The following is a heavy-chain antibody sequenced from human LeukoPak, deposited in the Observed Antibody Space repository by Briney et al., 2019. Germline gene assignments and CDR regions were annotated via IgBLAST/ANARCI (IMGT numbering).Heavy chain of an antibody. Sequence: SETLSLTCTVSGGSISSGGYYWSWIRQHPGKGLEWIGYIYYSGSTYYNPSLKSRVTISVDTSKNQFSLKLSSVTAADTAVYYCATEGYCTNGVCSIDYWGQGTLVTVSS. CDR1: GGSISSGGYY. CDR3: ATEGYCTNGVCSIDY. J-gene: IGHJ4*02. V-gene: IGHV4-31*03. D-gene: IGHD2-8*01. CDR2: IYYSGST.